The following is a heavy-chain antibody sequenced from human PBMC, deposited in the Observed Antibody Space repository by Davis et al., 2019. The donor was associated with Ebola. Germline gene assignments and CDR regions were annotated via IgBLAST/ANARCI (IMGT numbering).Heavy chain of an antibody. CDR1: AGTFSSYA. CDR2: IIPIFGTA. Sequence: SVKVSCKASAGTFSSYAISWVRQASGQGLEWMGGIIPIFGTANYAQKFQGRVTITADESTSTAYMELSSLRSEDTAVYYCARSERNTYYYYGMDVWGQGTTVTVSS. CDR3: ARSERNTYYYYGMDV. J-gene: IGHJ6*02. D-gene: IGHD1-1*01. V-gene: IGHV1-69*13.